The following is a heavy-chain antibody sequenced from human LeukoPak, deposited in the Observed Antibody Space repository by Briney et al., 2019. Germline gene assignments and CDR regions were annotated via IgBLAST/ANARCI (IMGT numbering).Heavy chain of an antibody. CDR3: ARDPELVSRAFDI. V-gene: IGHV3-30*01. Sequence: GGSLRLSCAASGFTFSSYAMHWVRKAPGKRLERVAVISYDGSNKYYADSVKGRFTISRDNSKNTLYLQMNSLRAEDTAVYYCARDPELVSRAFDIWGQGTMVTVSS. CDR1: GFTFSSYA. J-gene: IGHJ3*02. CDR2: ISYDGSNK. D-gene: IGHD6-6*01.